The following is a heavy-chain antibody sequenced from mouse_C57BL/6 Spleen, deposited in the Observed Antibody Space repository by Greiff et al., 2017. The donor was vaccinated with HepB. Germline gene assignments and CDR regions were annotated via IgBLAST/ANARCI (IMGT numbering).Heavy chain of an antibody. Sequence: DVQLVESGGGLVKPGGSLKLSCAASGFTFSSYAMSWVRQTPEKRLEWVATISDGGSYTYYPDNVKGRFTISRDNAKNNLYLQMSHLKSEDTAMYYCARDQDYYGSSGTMDYWGQGTSVTVSS. CDR3: ARDQDYYGSSGTMDY. V-gene: IGHV5-4*01. J-gene: IGHJ4*01. CDR1: GFTFSSYA. D-gene: IGHD1-1*01. CDR2: ISDGGSYT.